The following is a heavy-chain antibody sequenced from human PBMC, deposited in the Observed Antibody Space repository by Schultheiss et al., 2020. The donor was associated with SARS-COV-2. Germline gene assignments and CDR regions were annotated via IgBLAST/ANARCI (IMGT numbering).Heavy chain of an antibody. CDR1: GGSISSYY. J-gene: IGHJ3*02. V-gene: IGHV4-59*12. D-gene: IGHD3-22*01. CDR3: ARGISMIEAFDI. CDR2: IYYSGST. Sequence: SETLSLTCTVSGGSISSYYWSWIRQPPGKGLEWIGYIYYSGSTNYNPSLKSRVTISVDTSKNQFSLKLSSVTAADTAVYYCARGISMIEAFDIWGQGTMVTVSS.